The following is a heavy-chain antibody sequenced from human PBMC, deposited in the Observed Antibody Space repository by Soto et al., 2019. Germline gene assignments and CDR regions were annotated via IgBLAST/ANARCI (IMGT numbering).Heavy chain of an antibody. J-gene: IGHJ4*02. V-gene: IGHV4-39*02. CDR3: AREGGRYCTGGSCQVDY. D-gene: IGHD2-15*01. Sequence: QLQLQESGRGLVKPSETLSLTCTVSGGAISSSSYYWGWIRQPPGKGLEWIGSIYYSGNTYYTPSLSSRVTISVDTSKNQFSLKLSSVTAADTAVYYCAREGGRYCTGGSCQVDYWGQGTLVNVSS. CDR1: GGAISSSSYY. CDR2: IYYSGNT.